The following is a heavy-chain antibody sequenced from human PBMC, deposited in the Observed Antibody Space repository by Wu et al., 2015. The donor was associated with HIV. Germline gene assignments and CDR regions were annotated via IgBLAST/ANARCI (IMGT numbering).Heavy chain of an antibody. V-gene: IGHV1-69*05. D-gene: IGHD3-3*01. CDR2: IIPIFGTA. Sequence: QVQLVQSGAEVKKPGSSVKVSCKASGGTFSSYAISWVRQAPGQGLEWMGGIIPIFGTANYAQKFQDRVTMTTDTSTSTAYMELRSLRSDDTAVYYCARESERIITYFWSWLIIPVVYPRVPGSDPWGQGTLVTVSS. CDR3: ARESERIITYFWSWLIIPVVYPRVPGSDP. CDR1: GGTFSSYA. J-gene: IGHJ5*02.